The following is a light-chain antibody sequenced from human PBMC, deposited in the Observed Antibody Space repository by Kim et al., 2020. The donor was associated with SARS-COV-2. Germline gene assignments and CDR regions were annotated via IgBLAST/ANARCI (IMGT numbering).Light chain of an antibody. CDR2: AAS. V-gene: IGKV1-12*01. Sequence: AAVGDRITITCRGSHDLNNWLAWYQQKPRKAPNLLICAASSLQTGVPSRFSGSGSETDYTLTISSLQPEDFATYYCQQANSFPPTFGGGTKVDIK. CDR1: HDLNNW. CDR3: QQANSFPPT. J-gene: IGKJ4*01.